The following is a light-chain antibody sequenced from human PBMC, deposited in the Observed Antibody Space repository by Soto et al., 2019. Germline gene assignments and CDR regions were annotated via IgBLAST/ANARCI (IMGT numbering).Light chain of an antibody. J-gene: IGKJ1*01. Sequence: DIQMTQSPSTLSGSVGDRVTITCRASQSISSWLAWYQQKPGKAPKLLIYDASSLESGVPSRFSGSGSGTEITLTISSLQPDDFATYYCQQYNSYSRTFGQGTKVDIK. V-gene: IGKV1-5*01. CDR3: QQYNSYSRT. CDR1: QSISSW. CDR2: DAS.